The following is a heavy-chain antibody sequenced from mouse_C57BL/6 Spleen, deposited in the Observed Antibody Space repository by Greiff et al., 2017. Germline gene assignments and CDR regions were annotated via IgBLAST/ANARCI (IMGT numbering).Heavy chain of an antibody. J-gene: IGHJ4*01. CDR1: GYAFSSSW. Sequence: VQLQQSGPELVKPGASVKISCKASGYAFSSSWMNWVKQRPGQGLEWIGRIYPGDGDTNYNGKFKGKATLTADKSSSTASMQLISLTSEDSAFYFCAREDSYYVFLYYAMDYWGQGTSVTVSS. D-gene: IGHD2-12*01. V-gene: IGHV1-82*01. CDR2: IYPGDGDT. CDR3: AREDSYYVFLYYAMDY.